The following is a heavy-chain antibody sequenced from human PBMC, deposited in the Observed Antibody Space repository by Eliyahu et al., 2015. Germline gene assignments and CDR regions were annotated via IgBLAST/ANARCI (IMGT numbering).Heavy chain of an antibody. CDR2: VSHSGST. CDR3: ARGGAPGAIQLWEKYYFDY. J-gene: IGHJ4*02. V-gene: IGHV4-34*01. CDR1: GGSFSGYY. D-gene: IGHD5-18*01. Sequence: QVQLQQWGAGLLKPSETLSLTCAVYGGSFSGYYWTYIRQPPGKGLEWIGEVSHSGSTNYHPSLKSRVTISVDTSRNQFSLKLSSVTAADTAVYYCARGGAPGAIQLWEKYYFDYWGQGTLVTVSS.